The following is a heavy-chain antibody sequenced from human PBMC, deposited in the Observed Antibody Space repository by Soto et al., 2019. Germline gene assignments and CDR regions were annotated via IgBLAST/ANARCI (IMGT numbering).Heavy chain of an antibody. J-gene: IGHJ6*02. V-gene: IGHV1-2*02. CDR3: ASDFRTRGWFRQAGNFAMDV. CDR1: GYPYTNSY. CDR2: IHPNTGGT. D-gene: IGHD6-19*01. Sequence: QVPLVQSGAEVRKPGASVKVSCKASGYPYTNSYMHWVRQAPGQGLEWMGWIHPNTGGTNHAQKFQRRVTMTRDRSVSSVYMELNRLPSDGTAIHSCASDFRTRGWFRQAGNFAMDVWGQGTTVTVS.